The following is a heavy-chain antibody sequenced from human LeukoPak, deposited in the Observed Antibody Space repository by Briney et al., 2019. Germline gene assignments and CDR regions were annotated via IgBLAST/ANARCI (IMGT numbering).Heavy chain of an antibody. J-gene: IGHJ4*02. CDR1: GFSFNIYS. CDR2: ISGSSSTI. D-gene: IGHD4-23*01. V-gene: IGHV3-48*01. CDR3: ARGAPLYGGLDY. Sequence: GGSLRLSCAASGFSFNIYSMIWVRQAPGRGLEWGSYISGSSSTIYYADSVKGRFTISRDNAKNSLYLQMNSLRAEDTAVYYCARGAPLYGGLDYWGQGTLDTVSS.